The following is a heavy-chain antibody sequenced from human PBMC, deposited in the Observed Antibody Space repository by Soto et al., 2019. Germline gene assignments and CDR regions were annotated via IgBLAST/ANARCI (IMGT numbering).Heavy chain of an antibody. V-gene: IGHV1-69*06. Sequence: SVKVSCKASGGTFSSYAISWVRQAPGQGLEWMGGIIPIFGTANYAQKFQGRVTITADKSTSTAYMELSSLRSEDTAVYYCASRGSGYSYGDFDYWGQGTLVTVSS. CDR3: ASRGSGYSYGDFDY. J-gene: IGHJ4*02. D-gene: IGHD5-18*01. CDR2: IIPIFGTA. CDR1: GGTFSSYA.